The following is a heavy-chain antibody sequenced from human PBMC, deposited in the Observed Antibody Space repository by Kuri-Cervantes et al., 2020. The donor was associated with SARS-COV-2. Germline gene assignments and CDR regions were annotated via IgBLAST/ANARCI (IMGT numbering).Heavy chain of an antibody. D-gene: IGHD2-15*01. CDR3: ARVAVVVVAADWYFDL. CDR2: IYHSGST. J-gene: IGHJ2*01. Sequence: ETLSLTCAVSGYSISSGYYWGWIRQPPGKGLEWIGSIYHSGSTYYNPSLKSRVTISVDTSKNQFSLKLSSVTAADTAVYYCARVAVVVVAADWYFDLWGRGTLVTVSS. V-gene: IGHV4-38-2*01. CDR1: GYSISSGYY.